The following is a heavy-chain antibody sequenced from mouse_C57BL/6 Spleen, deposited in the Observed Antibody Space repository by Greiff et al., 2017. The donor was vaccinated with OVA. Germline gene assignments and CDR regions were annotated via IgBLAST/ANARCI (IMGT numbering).Heavy chain of an antibody. J-gene: IGHJ2*01. CDR2: IDPETGGT. CDR1: GYTFTDYE. D-gene: IGHD2-3*01. CDR3: TRPFYDGYYGY. V-gene: IGHV1-15*01. Sequence: QVQLQQSGAELVRPGASVTLSCKASGYTFTDYEMHWVKQTPVHGLEWIGAIDPETGGTAYNQKFKGKALLTADKSSSTAYMELRSLTSEDSAVYYCTRPFYDGYYGYWGQGTTRTVSS.